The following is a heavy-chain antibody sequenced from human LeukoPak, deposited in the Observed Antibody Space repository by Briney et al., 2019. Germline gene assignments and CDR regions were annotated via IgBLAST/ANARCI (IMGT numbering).Heavy chain of an antibody. CDR2: IIHSGST. Sequence: SETLSLTCAVYGGSFSGYYWSWIRQPPGKGLEWIGEIIHSGSTNYNPSLKSRVTISVDTSKNQFSLKLSSVTAADTAVYYCARRGYDFWSGYPQHYYYYMDVWGKGTTVTVSS. CDR1: GGSFSGYY. CDR3: ARRGYDFWSGYPQHYYYYMDV. J-gene: IGHJ6*03. D-gene: IGHD3-3*01. V-gene: IGHV4-34*12.